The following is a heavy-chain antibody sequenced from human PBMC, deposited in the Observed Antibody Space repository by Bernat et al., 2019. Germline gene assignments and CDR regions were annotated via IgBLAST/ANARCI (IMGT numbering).Heavy chain of an antibody. Sequence: VQLLDSGGGLAQPGGSLRLSCAASGFTFSDYYMSWIRQAPGKGLDWVSYISSSSSYTNYADSVKGRFTISRDNAKNSLYLQMNSLRAEDTAVYYCARGTSTSAPYMDVWGKGTTVTVSS. J-gene: IGHJ6*03. CDR3: ARGTSTSAPYMDV. V-gene: IGHV3-11*03. CDR1: GFTFSDYY. CDR2: ISSSSSYT.